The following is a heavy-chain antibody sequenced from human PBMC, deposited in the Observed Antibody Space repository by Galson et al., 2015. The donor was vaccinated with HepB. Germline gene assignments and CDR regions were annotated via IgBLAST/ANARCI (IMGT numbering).Heavy chain of an antibody. V-gene: IGHV3-9*01. Sequence: SLRLSCATSGFTFDDYAIHWVWQAPGKGLEWVSGISWNSASIGYADSVKGRFAISRDNAKKYLYLQMNSLRPEDTALYYCTRDNAPILRLGDLSLYSFGGFVEWGQGTMVTVSS. CDR3: TRDNAPILRLGDLSLYSFGGFVE. CDR1: GFTFDDYA. D-gene: IGHD3-16*02. CDR2: ISWNSASI. J-gene: IGHJ3*01.